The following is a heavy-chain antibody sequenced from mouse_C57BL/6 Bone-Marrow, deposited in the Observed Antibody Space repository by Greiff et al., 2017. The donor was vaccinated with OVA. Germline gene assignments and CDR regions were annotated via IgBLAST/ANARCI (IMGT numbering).Heavy chain of an antibody. CDR3: AGGHYYGSDYNY. CDR1: GYTFTSYG. Sequence: QVQLKQSGAELARPGASVKLSCKASGYTFTSYGISWVKQRTGQGLEWIGEIYPRSGNTYYNEKFKGKATLTADKSSSTAYMELRSLTSEDSAVYFCAGGHYYGSDYNYWGQGTTLTVSS. CDR2: IYPRSGNT. V-gene: IGHV1-81*01. D-gene: IGHD1-1*01. J-gene: IGHJ2*01.